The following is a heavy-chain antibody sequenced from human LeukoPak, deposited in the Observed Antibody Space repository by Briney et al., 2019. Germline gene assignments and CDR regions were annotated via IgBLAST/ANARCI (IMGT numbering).Heavy chain of an antibody. V-gene: IGHV1-2*02. CDR2: INPNSGGT. D-gene: IGHD3-3*01. Sequence: GASVKVSCKVSGYTLTELSMHRVRQAPGQGLEWMGWINPNSGGTNYAQKFQGRVTMTRDTSISTAYMELSRLRSDDTAVYYCARDYGYYDFWSGSRAFDIWGQGTLVTVSS. J-gene: IGHJ4*02. CDR1: GYTLTELS. CDR3: ARDYGYYDFWSGSRAFDI.